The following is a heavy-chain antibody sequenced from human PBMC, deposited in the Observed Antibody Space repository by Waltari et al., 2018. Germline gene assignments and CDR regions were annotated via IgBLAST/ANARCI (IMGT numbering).Heavy chain of an antibody. J-gene: IGHJ4*02. CDR2: INGDGSTT. CDR1: GFTFNNYR. Sequence: EVQLVEFGGGLIQPGGSLRLSCVASGFTFNNYRMHWVRQAPEKGLVLVSRINGDGSTTDYADSVKGRFTSSRDNAKNTLYLQMNNLRAEDTAVYYCARTNWYFDLWGQGTLVSVSS. V-gene: IGHV3-74*01. CDR3: ARTNWYFDL.